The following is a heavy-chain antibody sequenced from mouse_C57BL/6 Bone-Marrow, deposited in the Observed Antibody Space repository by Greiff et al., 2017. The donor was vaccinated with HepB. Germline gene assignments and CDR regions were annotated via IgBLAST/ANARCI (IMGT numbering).Heavy chain of an antibody. Sequence: QVHVKQPGAELVKPGASVKLSCKASGYTFTSYWMHWVKQRPGQGLEWIGMIHPNSGSTNYNEKFKSKATLTVDKSSSTAYMQLSSLTSEDSAVYYCARSGSLYYFDYWGQGTTLTVSS. D-gene: IGHD1-1*01. V-gene: IGHV1-64*01. J-gene: IGHJ2*01. CDR1: GYTFTSYW. CDR2: IHPNSGST. CDR3: ARSGSLYYFDY.